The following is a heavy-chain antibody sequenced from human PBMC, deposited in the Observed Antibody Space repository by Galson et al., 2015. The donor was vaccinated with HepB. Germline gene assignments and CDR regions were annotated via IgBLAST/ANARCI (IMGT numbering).Heavy chain of an antibody. CDR1: GFTFSIYA. J-gene: IGHJ4*02. CDR2: ISGSGNST. V-gene: IGHV3-23*01. Sequence: SLRLSCAASGFTFSIYAMSWVRQAPGKGLEWVSAISGSGNSTYYADSVKGRFTISRDNSKNTLYLQINGLRAEDTAVYFCAKDLLGQYHDFWSGFHPRNNFHSWGQGTLVTVSS. D-gene: IGHD3-3*01. CDR3: AKDLLGQYHDFWSGFHPRNNFHS.